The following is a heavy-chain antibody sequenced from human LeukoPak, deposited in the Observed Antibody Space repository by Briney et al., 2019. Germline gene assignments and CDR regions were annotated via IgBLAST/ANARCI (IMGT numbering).Heavy chain of an antibody. V-gene: IGHV4-31*03. Sequence: SETLSLTCTVSGGSISSGGYYWSWIRQHPGKGLEWIGYIYYSGSTYYNPSLKSRVTISVDTSKNQFSLKLSSVTAADTAVYYCARGYGGFWDYWGQGTLVTVSS. D-gene: IGHD4/OR15-4a*01. CDR1: GGSISSGGYY. CDR3: ARGYGGFWDY. CDR2: IYYSGST. J-gene: IGHJ4*02.